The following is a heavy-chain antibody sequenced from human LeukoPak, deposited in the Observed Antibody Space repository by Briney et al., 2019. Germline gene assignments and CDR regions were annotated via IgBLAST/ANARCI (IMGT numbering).Heavy chain of an antibody. D-gene: IGHD6-19*01. J-gene: IGHJ4*02. CDR2: ISGSGGST. V-gene: IGHV3-23*01. CDR3: ARTRELRQWLIPFDY. CDR1: GFTFSNYA. Sequence: PGGSLRLSCATSGFTFSNYAMSWVRQAPGKGLEWGSGISGSGGSTYYADTVRGRFTISRDSSKNTLYLQINSLRAEDTAVYDCARTRELRQWLIPFDYWGQGTLVTVSS.